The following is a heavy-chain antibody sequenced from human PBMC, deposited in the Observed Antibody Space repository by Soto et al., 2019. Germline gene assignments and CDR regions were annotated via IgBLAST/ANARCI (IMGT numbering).Heavy chain of an antibody. CDR3: AXXXYXYENMXV. V-gene: IGHV1-46*01. CDR1: GYTFTTYY. Sequence: ASVKVSCKTSGYTFTTYYMHWVRRAPGQGLEWMGMINPSGGSTSYAQKFQGRVTMTRDTSTRTIYMELSSLRRDDTAIYYCAXXXYXYENMXVWGXGTTXTVYS. CDR2: INPSGGST. J-gene: IGHJ6*01. D-gene: IGHD5-18*01.